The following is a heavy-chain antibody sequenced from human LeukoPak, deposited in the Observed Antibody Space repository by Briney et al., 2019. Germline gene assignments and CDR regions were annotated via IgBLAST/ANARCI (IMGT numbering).Heavy chain of an antibody. Sequence: GGSLCLSCAASGLAFSSFAMHWGCEAPGKGVGWVELNSYDRSNKYYADSVKVRITISEDKSKNTLYLQMNTVTAEDTSVYYCARDSRRWLDKAFDIWGQGTMVTVSS. J-gene: IGHJ3*02. CDR1: GLAFSSFA. V-gene: IGHV3-30-3*01. CDR3: ARDSRRWLDKAFDI. D-gene: IGHD6-19*01. CDR2: NSYDRSNK.